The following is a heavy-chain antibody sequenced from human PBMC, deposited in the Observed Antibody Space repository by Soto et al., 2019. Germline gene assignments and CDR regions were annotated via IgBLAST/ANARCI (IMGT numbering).Heavy chain of an antibody. V-gene: IGHV4-30-4*01. CDR1: GGSISGYY. Sequence: PSETLSLTCTVSGGSISGYYWSWLRQPPGKGLEWIGSIYYSGSTYYNPSLKSRVTISVDTSNNQFSLKLSSVTAADTAVYYCARASYDSSTYYLDYWGQGTLVTVSS. D-gene: IGHD3-22*01. J-gene: IGHJ4*02. CDR2: IYYSGST. CDR3: ARASYDSSTYYLDY.